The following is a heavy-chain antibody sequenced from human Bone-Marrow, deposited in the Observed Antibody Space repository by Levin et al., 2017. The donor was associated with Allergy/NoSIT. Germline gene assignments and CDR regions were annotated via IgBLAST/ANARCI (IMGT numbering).Heavy chain of an antibody. Sequence: GGSLRLSCAASGFTFSSYWMHWVRQAPGKGLVWVSRMNSDGSSTSYADSVKGRFTISRDNAKNTLYLQMNSLRAEDTAVYYCASSIKPKSAPYYGMDVWGQGTTVTVSS. CDR3: ASSIKPKSAPYYGMDV. J-gene: IGHJ6*02. V-gene: IGHV3-74*01. CDR2: MNSDGSST. CDR1: GFTFSSYW. D-gene: IGHD3-3*01.